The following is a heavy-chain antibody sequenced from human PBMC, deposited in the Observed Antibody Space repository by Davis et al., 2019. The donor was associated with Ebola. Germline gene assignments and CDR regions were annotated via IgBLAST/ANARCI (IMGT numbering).Heavy chain of an antibody. CDR2: ISGYNGNT. D-gene: IGHD1-1*01. J-gene: IGHJ5*02. Sequence: SVKVSCKTSGYSFTSYFISWVRQAPGQGLEWMGWISGYNGNTNYAQKFLGRVTLTTDTSTSTAYMEVRSLRTDDTAVYYCARGGPSYNPNWFDPWGQGTLVTVSS. V-gene: IGHV1-18*01. CDR1: GYSFTSYF. CDR3: ARGGPSYNPNWFDP.